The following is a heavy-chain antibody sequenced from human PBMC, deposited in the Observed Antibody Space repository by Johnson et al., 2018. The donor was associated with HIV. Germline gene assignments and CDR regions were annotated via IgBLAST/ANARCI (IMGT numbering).Heavy chain of an antibody. D-gene: IGHD6-25*01. CDR3: ARLAAQDAFDI. CDR2: ISGSGGST. CDR1: GFTFSDYY. J-gene: IGHJ3*02. Sequence: DVQLVESGGGLVKPGGSLRLSCTASGFTFSDYYMSWIRQAPGKGLEWVSAISGSGGSTYYADSVRGRVTISRDNSKNTLYLQMNSLRAEDTGLYYCARLAAQDAFDIWGQGTMVTVSS. V-gene: IGHV3-23*04.